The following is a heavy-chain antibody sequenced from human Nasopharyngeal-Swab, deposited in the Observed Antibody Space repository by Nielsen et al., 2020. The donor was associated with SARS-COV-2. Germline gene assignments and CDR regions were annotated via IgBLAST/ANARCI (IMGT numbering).Heavy chain of an antibody. J-gene: IGHJ4*02. CDR3: ARTEVGANLFDY. V-gene: IGHV4-61*01. Sequence: SETLSLTCTVSGGSVSSGSYYWSWIRQPPGKGLEWIGYIYYSGSTNYNPSLKSRVTISVDTSKNQFSLKLSSVTAADTAVYYCARTEVGANLFDYWGQGTLVTVSS. CDR1: GGSVSSGSYY. CDR2: IYYSGST. D-gene: IGHD1-26*01.